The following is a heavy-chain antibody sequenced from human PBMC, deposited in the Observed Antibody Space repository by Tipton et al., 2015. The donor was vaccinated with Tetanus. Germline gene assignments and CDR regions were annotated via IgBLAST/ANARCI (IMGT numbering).Heavy chain of an antibody. Sequence: TLSLTCTVSGGSISSGGYYWSWIRQHPGKGLEWIGYIYYSGSTYYNPSLKSRVTISVDTSKNQFSLKLSSVTAADTAVYYCARGGGRDLLWFGELLGDWGQGTLVTVSS. D-gene: IGHD3-10*01. CDR1: GGSISSGGYY. CDR3: ARGGGRDLLWFGELLGD. CDR2: IYYSGST. J-gene: IGHJ4*02. V-gene: IGHV4-31*03.